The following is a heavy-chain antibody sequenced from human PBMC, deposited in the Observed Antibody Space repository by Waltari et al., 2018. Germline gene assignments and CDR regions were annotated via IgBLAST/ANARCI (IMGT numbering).Heavy chain of an antibody. CDR2: IYHSGST. CDR1: GGSFSGYY. Sequence: QVQLQQWGAGLLKPSETLSLTCAVYGGSFSGYYWSWIRQPPGKGLEWIGEIYHSGSTNYNPSLKSRVTISVDTSKNQFSLKLSSVTAADTAVYYCARMKGSGYYYYYGMDVWGQGTTVTVSS. D-gene: IGHD3-10*01. J-gene: IGHJ6*02. CDR3: ARMKGSGYYYYYGMDV. V-gene: IGHV4-34*01.